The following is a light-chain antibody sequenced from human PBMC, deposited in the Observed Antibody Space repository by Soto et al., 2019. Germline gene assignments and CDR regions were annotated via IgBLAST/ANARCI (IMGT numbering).Light chain of an antibody. CDR1: QSISSY. CDR2: AAS. J-gene: IGKJ1*01. Sequence: DIQMTQSPSSLSASVGDRVTITFRASQSISSYLNWYQQKPGKAPKRLIYAASSLQSGVPSRFSGSGSGTEFTLTISSLQPEDFATYYCLQHNSYPWTFGQGTKVDI. CDR3: LQHNSYPWT. V-gene: IGKV1-17*01.